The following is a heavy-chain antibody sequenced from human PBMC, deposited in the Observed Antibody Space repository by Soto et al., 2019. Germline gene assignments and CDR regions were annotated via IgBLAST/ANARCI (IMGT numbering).Heavy chain of an antibody. V-gene: IGHV3-7*03. J-gene: IGHJ5*02. D-gene: IGHD3-22*01. CDR1: GFSFGSYW. Sequence: EVQLVESGGGLVQPGGSLRLSCAASGFSFGSYWMNWVRHAPGKGLEWVAIIKKDGSERYYVDSVEGRFIISRDNVKNALSPQMNRRCAKDTAVNSCAGGPGWLIAHWGRGTVVIVPS. CDR2: IKKDGSER. CDR3: AGGPGWLIAH.